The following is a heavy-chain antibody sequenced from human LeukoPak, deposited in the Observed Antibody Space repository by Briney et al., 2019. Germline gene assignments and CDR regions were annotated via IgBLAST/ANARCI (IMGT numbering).Heavy chain of an antibody. V-gene: IGHV3-53*01. J-gene: IGHJ4*02. CDR2: IYRGGIT. CDR1: GFTVSSNY. Sequence: GGSLRLSCAVSGFTVSSNYMTWVRRAPWKGLEWLSVIYRGGITYYADSVKGRFTFSRDTSKNTLYLQMNSLRAEDTAVYYCARGWDLLPPGYWGQGTLVTVSS. D-gene: IGHD3-10*01. CDR3: ARGWDLLPPGY.